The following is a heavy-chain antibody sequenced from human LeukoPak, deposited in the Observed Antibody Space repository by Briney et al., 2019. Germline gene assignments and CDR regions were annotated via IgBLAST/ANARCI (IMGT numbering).Heavy chain of an antibody. CDR3: ARDRRDCSGYESYFDY. Sequence: SQTLSLTCAVSGGSISSGGYSWSWIRQPPGKGLEWIGYIYHSGSTYYNPSLKSRVTISVDRSKNQFSLKLSSVTAADTAVYYCARDRRDCSGYESYFDYWGQGTLVTASS. CDR1: GGSISSGGYS. V-gene: IGHV4-30-2*01. J-gene: IGHJ4*02. CDR2: IYHSGST. D-gene: IGHD3-22*01.